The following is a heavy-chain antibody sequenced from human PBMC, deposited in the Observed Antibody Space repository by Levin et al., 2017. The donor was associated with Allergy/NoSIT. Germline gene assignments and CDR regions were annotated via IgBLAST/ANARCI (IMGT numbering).Heavy chain of an antibody. J-gene: IGHJ4*02. D-gene: IGHD2-2*02. CDR3: ARGSRPSAILTPVDY. CDR2: VSYDGSNK. V-gene: IGHV3-30-3*01. CDR1: GFTFSTYA. Sequence: GESLKISCAASGFTFSTYAMHWVRQAPGKGLEWVAVVSYDGSNKYYADSVKGRFTISRDNSKNTLYLQMNSLRAEDTAVYYCARGSRPSAILTPVDYWGQGTLVTVSS.